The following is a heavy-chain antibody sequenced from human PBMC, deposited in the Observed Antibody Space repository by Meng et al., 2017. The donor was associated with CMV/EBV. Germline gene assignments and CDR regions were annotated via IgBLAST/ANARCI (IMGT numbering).Heavy chain of an antibody. V-gene: IGHV3-15*01. J-gene: IGHJ4*02. Sequence: GGSLRLSCAASGFTFSNAWMSWVRQAPGKGLEWVGRIKSKTDGGTTDYAAPVKDRFSISRDDSKNTLYLQMNSLKTEDKAVYYCTTNVLRYFDWLPTDYWGQGTLVTVSS. CDR3: TTNVLRYFDWLPTDY. CDR1: GFTFSNAW. D-gene: IGHD3-9*01. CDR2: IKSKTDGGTT.